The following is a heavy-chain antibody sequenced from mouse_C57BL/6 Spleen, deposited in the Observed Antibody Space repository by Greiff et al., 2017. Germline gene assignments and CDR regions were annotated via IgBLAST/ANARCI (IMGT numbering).Heavy chain of an antibody. D-gene: IGHD3-2*02. Sequence: QVQLKQSGPELVKPGASVKISCKASGYAFSSSWMNWVKQRPGKGLEWIGRIYPGDGDTNYNGKFKGKDTLTADKSSSTAYMQLSSLTSEDSAVYFCARSQTAQATFDYWGQGTTLTVSS. CDR2: IYPGDGDT. J-gene: IGHJ2*01. V-gene: IGHV1-82*01. CDR1: GYAFSSSW. CDR3: ARSQTAQATFDY.